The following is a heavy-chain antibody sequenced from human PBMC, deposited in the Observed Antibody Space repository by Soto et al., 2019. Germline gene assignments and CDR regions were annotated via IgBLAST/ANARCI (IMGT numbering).Heavy chain of an antibody. CDR2: IYTSGST. Sequence: KPSETLSLTCTVSGGSISSYYWSWIRQPAGKGLEWIGRIYTSGSTNYNPSLKSRVTMSVDTSKNQFSLKLSSVTAADTAVYYCARGMEYYDSSGFDYWGQGTLVTVSS. CDR3: ARGMEYYDSSGFDY. CDR1: GGSISSYY. D-gene: IGHD3-22*01. J-gene: IGHJ4*02. V-gene: IGHV4-4*07.